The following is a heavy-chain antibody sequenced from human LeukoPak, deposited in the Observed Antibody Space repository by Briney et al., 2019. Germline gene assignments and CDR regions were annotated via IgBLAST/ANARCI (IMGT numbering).Heavy chain of an antibody. V-gene: IGHV3-23*01. CDR2: ISGSGGST. CDR3: AKGMTYYYDSSGYYYWYYFDY. Sequence: GGSLRLSCVASGFTFSDYWMSWDRQAPGKGLEWVSAISGSGGSTYYADSVKGRFTISRDNSKNTLYLQMNSLRAEDTAVYYCAKGMTYYYDSSGYYYWYYFDYWGQGTLVTVSS. J-gene: IGHJ4*02. CDR1: GFTFSDYW. D-gene: IGHD3-22*01.